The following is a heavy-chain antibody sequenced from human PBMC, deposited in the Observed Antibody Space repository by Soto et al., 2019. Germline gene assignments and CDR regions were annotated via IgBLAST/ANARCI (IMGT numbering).Heavy chain of an antibody. V-gene: IGHV4-30-4*08. J-gene: IGHJ6*02. CDR2: VSSNDTS. CDR1: GGSLRSSDSY. Sequence: TLSLTGSVAGGSLRSSDSYWSWIRQVPGKGLEWIGYVSSNDTSSYHPSLESRLTISLDTSKNRFSLRLTPMTAADAAVYFCARERSVTVPVGRGTLYNYFGVDAWGQGTNVTF. CDR3: ARERSVTVPVGRGTLYNYFGVDA. D-gene: IGHD3-10*01.